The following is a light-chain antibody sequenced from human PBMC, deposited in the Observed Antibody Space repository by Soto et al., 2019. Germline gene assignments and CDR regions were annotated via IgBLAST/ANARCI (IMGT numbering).Light chain of an antibody. CDR1: QTIIGY. Sequence: DIQMTQSPSSLSASIGDSVTITCRASQTIIGYLNWYQQKPGKAPRILINSASNLQSGVPSRFRGSGSETDFTITITSLHPEDFATYYCQHSYTTPRTFGQGTKVDIK. J-gene: IGKJ1*01. CDR3: QHSYTTPRT. V-gene: IGKV1-39*01. CDR2: SAS.